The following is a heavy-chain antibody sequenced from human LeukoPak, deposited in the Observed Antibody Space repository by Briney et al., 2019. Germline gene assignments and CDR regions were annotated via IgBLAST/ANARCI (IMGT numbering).Heavy chain of an antibody. J-gene: IGHJ5*01. CDR3: PRITAYDDS. D-gene: IGHD1-20*01. CDR1: GFTVSSNY. Sequence: PGGSLRLSCAASGFTVSSNYMNWVRQAPGKGLEWVSGIYVDGSTYYADSVKGRFTISRDNSRNTLYLQMNSLRAEDTAVYYCPRITAYDDSWGQGTLATVSS. V-gene: IGHV3-53*01. CDR2: IYVDGST.